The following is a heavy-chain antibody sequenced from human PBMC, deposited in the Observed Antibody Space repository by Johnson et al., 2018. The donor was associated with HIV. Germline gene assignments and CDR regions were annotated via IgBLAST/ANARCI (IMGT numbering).Heavy chain of an antibody. D-gene: IGHD3-10*01. J-gene: IGHJ3*02. Sequence: QVQLVESGGGLVQPGGSLRLSCGASGFTFSSHDMDWVRQAPGKGLEWVGSISYDGGKKYYADTVKDRFTISRDISKNTLYLQMDSLRAEDTAVYYCARFEAFITTHRVVGEAFDIWDQGTMVIVSS. CDR1: GFTFSSHD. CDR2: ISYDGGKK. CDR3: ARFEAFITTHRVVGEAFDI. V-gene: IGHV3-30*03.